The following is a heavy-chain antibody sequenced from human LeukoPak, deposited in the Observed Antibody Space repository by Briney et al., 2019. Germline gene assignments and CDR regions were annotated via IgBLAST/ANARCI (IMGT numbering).Heavy chain of an antibody. D-gene: IGHD5-18*01. Sequence: SETLSLTCTVSGGSISSYNWSWIRQPPGKGLEWIGYIYYSGSTNYNPSLKSRVTISVDTSKNQFSLKLSSVTAADTAVYYCARRNRGYSYAQGGAFDIWGQGTMVTVSS. CDR3: ARRNRGYSYAQGGAFDI. CDR2: IYYSGST. CDR1: GGSISSYN. J-gene: IGHJ3*02. V-gene: IGHV4-59*01.